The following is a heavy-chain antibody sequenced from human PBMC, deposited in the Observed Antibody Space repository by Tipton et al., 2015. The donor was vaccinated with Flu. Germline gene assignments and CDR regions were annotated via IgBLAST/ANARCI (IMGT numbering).Heavy chain of an antibody. J-gene: IGHJ5*02. V-gene: IGHV4-38-2*01. CDR2: TFHSGNT. CDR1: GDSIRSSNYY. D-gene: IGHD4-11*01. CDR3: ARRDYSNYVSDPKSCFDP. Sequence: PGLVKPSEALSLTCGVSGDSIRSSNYYWGWIRQPPGKGLEWIGNTFHSGNTYRNPSFKSRVTISIDRSKNQFSLKVFSVTAADTAVYYCARRDYSNYVSDPKSCFDPWGQGILVTVSS.